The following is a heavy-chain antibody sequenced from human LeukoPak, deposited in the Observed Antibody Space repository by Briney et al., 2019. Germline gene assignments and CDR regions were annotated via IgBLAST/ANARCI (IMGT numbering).Heavy chain of an antibody. Sequence: GESLKISCKGSGYSFTSYWIGWVRQMPGKGLEWMGIIYPGDSDTRYSPSLQGQVTISADKSISTAYLQWSSLKASDTAMYYCASSYRGYSYGIYYYYGMDVWGQGTTVTVSS. J-gene: IGHJ6*02. CDR2: IYPGDSDT. CDR3: ASSYRGYSYGIYYYYGMDV. V-gene: IGHV5-51*01. D-gene: IGHD5-18*01. CDR1: GYSFTSYW.